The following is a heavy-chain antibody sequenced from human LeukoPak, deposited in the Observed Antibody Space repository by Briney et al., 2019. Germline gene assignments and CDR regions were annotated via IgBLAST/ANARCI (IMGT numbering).Heavy chain of an antibody. D-gene: IGHD2-15*01. V-gene: IGHV3-30-3*01. CDR1: GFTFTSYA. CDR3: ARGGDCSGGSCYSGPFDY. CDR2: ISSDGSNK. Sequence: AGTSLRLSCAASGFTFTSYAIHWVRQAPGKGLEWVAVISSDGSNKYYADSVKGRFTISRDNAKNTLYLQMNSLRAEDTAVYYCARGGDCSGGSCYSGPFDYWGQGTLVTVSS. J-gene: IGHJ4*02.